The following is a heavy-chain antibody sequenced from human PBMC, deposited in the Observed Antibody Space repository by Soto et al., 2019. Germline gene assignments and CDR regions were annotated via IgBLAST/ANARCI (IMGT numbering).Heavy chain of an antibody. Sequence: QVQLVESGGGVVQPGRSLRLSCAASGFTFSSYGMHWVRQAPGKGLEWVAVISYDGSDKYYADSVKGRFTISRDNSKNTLYLQMNGLRAEDTAVVYCAKEAVGATPDYWGQGTLVTVSS. CDR3: AKEAVGATPDY. CDR2: ISYDGSDK. CDR1: GFTFSSYG. J-gene: IGHJ4*02. D-gene: IGHD1-26*01. V-gene: IGHV3-30*18.